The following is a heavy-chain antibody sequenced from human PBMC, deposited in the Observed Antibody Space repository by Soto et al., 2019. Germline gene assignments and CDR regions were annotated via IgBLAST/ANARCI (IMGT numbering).Heavy chain of an antibody. CDR1: GGSISSSSYY. CDR3: ARQDVAARPDSFDP. J-gene: IGHJ5*02. V-gene: IGHV4-39*01. Sequence: SETLSLTCTVSGGSISSSSYYWGWIRQPPGKGLEWIASMYYSWSTYYNPSLKSRVTISVDTSKNQFSLNLSSVTAADTAVYYCARQDVAARPDSFDPWGQGTVVTVSS. CDR2: MYYSWST. D-gene: IGHD6-6*01.